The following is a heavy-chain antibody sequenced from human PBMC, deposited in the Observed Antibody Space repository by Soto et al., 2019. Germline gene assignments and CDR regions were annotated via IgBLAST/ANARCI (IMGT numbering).Heavy chain of an antibody. J-gene: IGHJ6*02. D-gene: IGHD6-19*01. V-gene: IGHV1-69*01. CDR2: IIPIFGTA. CDR3: ARDPIALAGTIYYYYGMDV. Sequence: QVQLVQSGAEVKKPGSSVKVSCKASGGTFSSYAISWVRQAPGQGLEWMGGIIPIFGTANYAQKFQGRVTITADESTSTAYMELSSLRSDDTAVYFCARDPIALAGTIYYYYGMDVWGQGTTVTVSS. CDR1: GGTFSSYA.